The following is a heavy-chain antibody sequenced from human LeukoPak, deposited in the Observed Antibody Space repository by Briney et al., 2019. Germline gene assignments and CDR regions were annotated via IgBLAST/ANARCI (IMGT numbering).Heavy chain of an antibody. D-gene: IGHD6-19*01. J-gene: IGHJ4*02. CDR1: GGSISSYS. CDR3: ARDDGSGTFDY. V-gene: IGHV4-59*01. Sequence: PSETLSLTCTVSGGSISSYSWSWIRQPPGKGLEWIGYIYYSGSTNYNPSLKSRVTISVDTSKNQFSLKLSSVTAADTAVYYCARDDGSGTFDYWGQGTLVTVSS. CDR2: IYYSGST.